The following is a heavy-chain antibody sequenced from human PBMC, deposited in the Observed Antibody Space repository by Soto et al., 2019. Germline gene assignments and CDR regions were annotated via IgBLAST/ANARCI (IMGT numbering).Heavy chain of an antibody. D-gene: IGHD3-10*01. CDR3: AHRGGFGELKY. V-gene: IGHV2-5*02. CDR1: GFSLSTSGVG. CDR2: IYWDDDK. Sequence: QITLKESGPTLVKPTQTLTLTCTFSGFSLSTSGVGVGWIRQPPGKALEWLALIYWDDDKRYSPSLKSRLTXTXXTSKNQVVLTMTNMDPVDTATYYCAHRGGFGELKYWGQGTLVTVSS. J-gene: IGHJ4*02.